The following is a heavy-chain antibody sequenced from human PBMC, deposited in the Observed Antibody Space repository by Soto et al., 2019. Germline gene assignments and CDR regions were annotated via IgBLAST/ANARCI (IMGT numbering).Heavy chain of an antibody. V-gene: IGHV3-66*01. CDR3: ARVEIIWLDYYMDV. CDR2: IYSGGST. Sequence: AGGSLRLSCAASGFTVSSNYMSWVRQAPGKGLEWVSVIYSGGSTYYADSVKGRFTISRDNSKNTLYLQMNSLRAEDTAVYYCARVEIIWLDYYMDVWGKGTTVTVSS. D-gene: IGHD3-10*01. J-gene: IGHJ6*03. CDR1: GFTVSSNY.